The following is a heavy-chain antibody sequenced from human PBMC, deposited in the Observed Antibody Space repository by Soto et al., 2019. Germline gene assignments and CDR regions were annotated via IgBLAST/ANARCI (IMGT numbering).Heavy chain of an antibody. CDR3: AISEGISWFDP. CDR2: FDPEDGET. D-gene: IGHD3-10*01. J-gene: IGHJ5*02. V-gene: IGHV1-24*01. CDR1: GYTLAELS. Sequence: ASVKVSCKVSGYTLAELSRRWVRQAPGKGLEWMGGFDPEDGETIYAQKFQGRVTMTEDTSTDTAYMELSSLRSGDTAVYYCAISEGISWFDPWGQGTLVTVSS.